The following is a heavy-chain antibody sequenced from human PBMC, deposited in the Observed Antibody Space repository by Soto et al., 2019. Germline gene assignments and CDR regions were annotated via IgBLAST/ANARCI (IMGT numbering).Heavy chain of an antibody. Sequence: PSETLSLTCAVSGYSISSGYYWGWIRQPPGKGLEWIGSIYHSGSTYYNPSLKSRVTISVDTSKNQFSLKLSPVTAADTAVYYCARDPLYGDFGMDVWGQGTTVT. D-gene: IGHD4-17*01. V-gene: IGHV4-38-2*02. CDR2: IYHSGST. CDR3: ARDPLYGDFGMDV. J-gene: IGHJ6*02. CDR1: GYSISSGYY.